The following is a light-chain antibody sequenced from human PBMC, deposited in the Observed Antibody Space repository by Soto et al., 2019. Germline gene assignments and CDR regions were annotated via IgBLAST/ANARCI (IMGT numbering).Light chain of an antibody. CDR2: GVS. Sequence: EIVLTQSPGTLSLSPGERATLSCRASQSVISNYLAWYQQKPGQAPRLLISGVSNRATGTPDRFRGSGSGTDFTLTISSLEPEDFAVFYCHQYGISPPTFGPGTKVDIK. CDR3: HQYGISPPT. V-gene: IGKV3-20*01. CDR1: QSVISNY. J-gene: IGKJ1*01.